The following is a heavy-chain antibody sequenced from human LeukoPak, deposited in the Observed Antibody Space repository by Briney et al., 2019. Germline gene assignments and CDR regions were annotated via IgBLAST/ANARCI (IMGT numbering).Heavy chain of an antibody. J-gene: IGHJ4*02. Sequence: SQTLSLTCTVSGGSISSGSYYWSWIRQPAGKGLEWIGRFYTSGSTNYNPSLKSRVSISVDTSKNQFSLRLSSVTAADTAVYYCARDNSDFWSGYGYYFDYWGQGTLVTVSS. CDR1: GGSISSGSYY. V-gene: IGHV4-61*02. CDR2: FYTSGST. D-gene: IGHD3-3*01. CDR3: ARDNSDFWSGYGYYFDY.